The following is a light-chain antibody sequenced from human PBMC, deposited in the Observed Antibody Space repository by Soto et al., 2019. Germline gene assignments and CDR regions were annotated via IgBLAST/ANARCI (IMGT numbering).Light chain of an antibody. J-gene: IGKJ1*01. CDR1: QTISTV. CDR3: QQYTNTNNPWM. CDR2: DAS. V-gene: IGKV1-5*01. Sequence: DIQVTQSPPTLSASVAYRFTITCRASQTISTVMDWYQQKPGKAPKPLVHDASISQSGVASRFSGSGSGTEFTLIISGLQPDDSATYYCQQYTNTNNPWMFGQGTKVDI.